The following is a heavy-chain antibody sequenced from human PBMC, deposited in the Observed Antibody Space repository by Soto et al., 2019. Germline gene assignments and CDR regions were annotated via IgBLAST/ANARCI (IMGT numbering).Heavy chain of an antibody. CDR1: GFTVSSNY. V-gene: IGHV3-53*02. J-gene: IGHJ6*02. D-gene: IGHD6-19*01. Sequence: EVQLVETGGGLIQPGGSLRLSCAASGFTVSSNYMSWVRQAPGKGLEWVSVIYSGGSTYYADSVKGRFTISRDNSKNTLYLQMNSLRAEDTAVYYCARGGSIAVAGMPRSFGMDVWGQGTTVTVSS. CDR3: ARGGSIAVAGMPRSFGMDV. CDR2: IYSGGST.